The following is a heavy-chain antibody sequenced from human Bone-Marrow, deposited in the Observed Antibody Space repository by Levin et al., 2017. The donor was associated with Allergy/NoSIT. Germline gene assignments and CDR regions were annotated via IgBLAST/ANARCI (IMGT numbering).Heavy chain of an antibody. CDR3: AKRYCGGDCYFTPQQKFFPH. D-gene: IGHD2-21*02. Sequence: LSLTCAASGFTFSTYAMSWVRQTPGEGLEWISTISSSGSSTYYADSVKGRFTISRDNSKSALFLQMNSLSAEDTAMYYCAKRYCGGDCYFTPQQKFFPHWGQGTLVIVSS. CDR1: GFTFSTYA. V-gene: IGHV3-23*01. CDR2: ISSSGSST. J-gene: IGHJ1*01.